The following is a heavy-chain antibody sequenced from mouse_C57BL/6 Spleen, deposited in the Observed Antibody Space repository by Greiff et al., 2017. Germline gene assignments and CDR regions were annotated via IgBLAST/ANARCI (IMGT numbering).Heavy chain of an antibody. Sequence: VQLQQPGAELVMPGASVKLSCKASGYPFTSYWMHWVKQRPGQGLEWIGGIDPSYSYTNYNQKFKGKSTLTVDKSSSTAYMQLSSLTSEDPAVYYCARGRAIYYDYDDGMDYWGQGTSVTVSS. J-gene: IGHJ4*01. CDR1: GYPFTSYW. D-gene: IGHD2-4*01. CDR3: ARGRAIYYDYDDGMDY. V-gene: IGHV1-69*01. CDR2: IDPSYSYT.